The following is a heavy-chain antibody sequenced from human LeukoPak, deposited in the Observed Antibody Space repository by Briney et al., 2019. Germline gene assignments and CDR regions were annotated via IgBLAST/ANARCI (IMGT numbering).Heavy chain of an antibody. CDR3: AKSMNTATRGYFDY. D-gene: IGHD5-18*01. Sequence: GGSLRLSCAASGFTFSSYAMSWVRQAPGKGLEWVSAISGSGGSTCYADSAKGRFTISRDNSKNTLYLQMNSLRAEDTAVYYCAKSMNTATRGYFDYWGQGTLVTVSS. V-gene: IGHV3-23*01. CDR1: GFTFSSYA. J-gene: IGHJ4*02. CDR2: ISGSGGST.